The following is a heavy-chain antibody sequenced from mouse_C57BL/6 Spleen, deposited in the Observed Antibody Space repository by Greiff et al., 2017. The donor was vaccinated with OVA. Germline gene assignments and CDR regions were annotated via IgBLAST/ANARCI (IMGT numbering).Heavy chain of an antibody. CDR2: IYPGDGDT. CDR1: GYAFSSSW. CDR3: ARGNLDY. V-gene: IGHV1-82*01. J-gene: IGHJ2*01. Sequence: VQLQQSGPELVKPGASVKISCKASGYAFSSSWMNWVKQRPGKGLEWIGRIYPGDGDTNYNGKFKGKATLTADKSSSTAYMQLRSLTSEDSAVYFCARGNLDYWGQGTTLTVSS.